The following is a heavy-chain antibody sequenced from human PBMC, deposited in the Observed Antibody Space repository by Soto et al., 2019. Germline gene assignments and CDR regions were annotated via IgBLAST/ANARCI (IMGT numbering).Heavy chain of an antibody. V-gene: IGHV3-23*01. J-gene: IGHJ3*02. CDR3: VKDRSYYDSSGYYDAFDI. CDR1: GFTFSDCA. Sequence: GGSLRLSCAASGFTFSDCAMNWVRQAQGKGLEWVSGISGSGVGTYYADSVRGRFTISRDNSKNTLYLQMNSLRAEDTALYYCVKDRSYYDSSGYYDAFDIWGQGTVVTVSS. CDR2: ISGSGVGT. D-gene: IGHD3-22*01.